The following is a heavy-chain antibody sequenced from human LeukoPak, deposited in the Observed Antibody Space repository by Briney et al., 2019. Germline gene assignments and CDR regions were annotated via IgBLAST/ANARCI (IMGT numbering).Heavy chain of an antibody. D-gene: IGHD2-15*01. V-gene: IGHV3-21*01. CDR1: GFTFSSYS. Sequence: GGSLRLSCAASGFTFSSYSMNWVRQALGKGLEWVSSISSSSSYIYYADSVKGRFTISRDNAKNSLYLQMNSLRAEDTAVYYCARDEQADSTPDGMDVWGQGTTVTVSS. J-gene: IGHJ6*02. CDR2: ISSSSSYI. CDR3: ARDEQADSTPDGMDV.